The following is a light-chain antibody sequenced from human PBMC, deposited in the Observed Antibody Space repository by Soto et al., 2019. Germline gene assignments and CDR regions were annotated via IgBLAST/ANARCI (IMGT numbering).Light chain of an antibody. CDR3: QQYGISPWT. CDR2: DAS. Sequence: EIVLTQSPGTLSLSPGERATLSCRASQSVSSSYLVWYQQKPGQAPRLLIYDASSRATGIPDRFSGSGSGTDFTLTISRLEPEDFAVYYCQQYGISPWTFGQGTKVEIK. V-gene: IGKV3-20*01. CDR1: QSVSSSY. J-gene: IGKJ1*01.